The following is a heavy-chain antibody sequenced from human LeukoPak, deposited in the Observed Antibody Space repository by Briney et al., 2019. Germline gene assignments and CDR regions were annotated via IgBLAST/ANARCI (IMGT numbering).Heavy chain of an antibody. CDR3: ARDYVTMAPDY. CDR2: IGPGPSHT. J-gene: IGHJ4*02. V-gene: IGHV3-21*01. CDR1: GFTFNTYG. D-gene: IGHD3-10*02. Sequence: GGSLRLSCAASGFTFNTYGMNWVRQAPGKGLEWLSYIGPGPSHTYYADSVRGRFVISRDDAKSSLYLQMGSLGAEDTAVYYCARDYVTMAPDYGGLGTLVTVSS.